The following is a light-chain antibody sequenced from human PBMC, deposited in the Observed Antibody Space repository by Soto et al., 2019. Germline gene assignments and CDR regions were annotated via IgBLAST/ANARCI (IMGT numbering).Light chain of an antibody. CDR3: QQRSNWL. V-gene: IGKV3-11*01. Sequence: EIVMTQSAATLSVSPGERATLSCRASQSVGSDLARYQQKPGQAPRLLIYGASTRATGIPDRFSGSGSGTDFTLTINSIEPEDFAVYYCQQRSNWLFGPGTKVDIK. CDR2: GAS. J-gene: IGKJ3*01. CDR1: QSVGSD.